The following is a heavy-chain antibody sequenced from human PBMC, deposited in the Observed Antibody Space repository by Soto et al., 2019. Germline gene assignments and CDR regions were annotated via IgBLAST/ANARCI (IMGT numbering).Heavy chain of an antibody. Sequence: QVQLVQSGAEVKKPGASVKVSCKASGYTFTSYGISWVRQAPGQGLEWMGWISADNGNTNYAQKLKGRVTMTTDTSTSTAYMALRSLRSDDTVVYYCARSIAAAVDFGYWGQGTRVTVSS. CDR2: ISADNGNT. D-gene: IGHD6-13*01. CDR3: ARSIAAAVDFGY. V-gene: IGHV1-18*01. CDR1: GYTFTSYG. J-gene: IGHJ4*02.